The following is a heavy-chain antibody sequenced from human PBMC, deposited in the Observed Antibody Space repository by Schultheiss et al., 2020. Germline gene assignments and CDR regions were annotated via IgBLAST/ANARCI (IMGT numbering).Heavy chain of an antibody. CDR3: AKATTEVGYCSSTSCQSGAFDI. D-gene: IGHD2-2*01. Sequence: GESLKISCAASGFTFSSYAMSWVRQAPGKGLEWVSAISGSGGSTYYADSVKGRFTISRDNSKNTLYLQMNSLRAEDTAVYYCAKATTEVGYCSSTSCQSGAFDIWGQGATVTVSS. CDR1: GFTFSSYA. J-gene: IGHJ3*02. V-gene: IGHV3-23*01. CDR2: ISGSGGST.